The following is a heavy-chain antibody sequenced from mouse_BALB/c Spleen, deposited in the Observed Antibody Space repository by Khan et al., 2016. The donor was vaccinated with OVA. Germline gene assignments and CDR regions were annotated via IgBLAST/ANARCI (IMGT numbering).Heavy chain of an antibody. Sequence: VELKQSGAELARPGASVKMSCKASGYTFTSYTIHWIKLRPGQGLEWIGYINPNNGYTNYNQKFKDKATLTADKSSTTAYMQLSSLTSDDSAVYNCVSDGAYDRNDGWFAYWGQGTLVTVSA. CDR1: GYTFTSYT. V-gene: IGHV1-4*01. CDR2: INPNNGYT. CDR3: VSDGAYDRNDGWFAY. D-gene: IGHD2-14*01. J-gene: IGHJ3*01.